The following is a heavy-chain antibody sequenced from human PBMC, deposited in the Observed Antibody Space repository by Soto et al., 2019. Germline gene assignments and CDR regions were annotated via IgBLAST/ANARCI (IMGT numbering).Heavy chain of an antibody. D-gene: IGHD3-10*01. V-gene: IGHV4-30-2*01. J-gene: IGHJ4*02. Sequence: QLQLQESGSGLVKPSETLSLTCAVSGVSITAVSGGSISSHGYSWSWIRQPPGKGLEWIGYIYHSGSTYYHPSLKSRVTISVDRSKNQFSLILSSVTAADTAVYYWARGDGSGSYFDYWGQGALVTVSS. CDR3: ARGDGSGSYFDY. CDR1: GGSISSHGYS. CDR2: IYHSGST.